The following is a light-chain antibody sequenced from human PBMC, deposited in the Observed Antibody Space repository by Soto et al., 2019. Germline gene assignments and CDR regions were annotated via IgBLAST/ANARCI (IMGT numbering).Light chain of an antibody. J-gene: IGLJ1*01. CDR2: EVS. V-gene: IGLV2-18*01. Sequence: QSVLTQTPSVSGSPGQSVTISCTGTSTDFVSYNRVSWYQQPPGTAPKLMIYEVSERPSGVPDRFSGSKSGNTASLTISGLQAADEADYYCTLYTSENAYVFGTGTKLTVL. CDR1: STDFVSYNR. CDR3: TLYTSENAYV.